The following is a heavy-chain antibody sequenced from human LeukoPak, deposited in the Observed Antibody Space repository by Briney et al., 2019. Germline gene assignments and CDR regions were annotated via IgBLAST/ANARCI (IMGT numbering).Heavy chain of an antibody. CDR2: ISAYNGHT. J-gene: IGHJ4*02. Sequence: ASVKVSCKSSGYTFTSHGISWVRQAPGQGLEWMGWISAYNGHTKYAQKLQGRVTMTTDTSTSTAYMELRSLRSDDTAVYYCARGVAVAGTGGSYWGQGTLVTVSS. V-gene: IGHV1-18*01. D-gene: IGHD6-19*01. CDR1: GYTFTSHG. CDR3: ARGVAVAGTGGSY.